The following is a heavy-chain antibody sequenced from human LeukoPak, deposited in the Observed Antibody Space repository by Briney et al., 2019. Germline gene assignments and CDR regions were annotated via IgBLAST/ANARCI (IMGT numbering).Heavy chain of an antibody. J-gene: IGHJ2*01. CDR1: GYTFTGYY. CDR3: ARGDGYNSALDL. D-gene: IGHD5-24*01. Sequence: ASVKVSCTASGYTFTGYYMHWVRQAPGQGLEWMGWINPNSGDTNYAQKFQGRVTMTRDTSISTAYLQWSSLKASDTAMYYCARGDGYNSALDLWGRGTLVTVSS. CDR2: INPNSGDT. V-gene: IGHV1-2*02.